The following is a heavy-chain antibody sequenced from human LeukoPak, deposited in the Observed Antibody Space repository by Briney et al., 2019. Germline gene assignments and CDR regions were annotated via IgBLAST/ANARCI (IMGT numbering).Heavy chain of an antibody. CDR1: GYTFTSYG. V-gene: IGHV1-2*02. Sequence: GASVKVSCKASGYTFTSYGISWVRQAPGQGLEWMGWINPNSGGTNYAQKFQGRVTMTRDTSISTAYMELSRLRSEDTAVYYCARVWETSISARGEVDAFDIWGQGTMVTVSS. CDR2: INPNSGGT. CDR3: ARVWETSISARGEVDAFDI. D-gene: IGHD1-26*01. J-gene: IGHJ3*02.